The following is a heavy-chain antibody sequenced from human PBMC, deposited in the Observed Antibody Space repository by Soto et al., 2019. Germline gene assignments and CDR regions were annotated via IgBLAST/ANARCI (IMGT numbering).Heavy chain of an antibody. CDR3: ARGLSLVPLLY. CDR2: ISSSSSYI. V-gene: IGHV3-21*01. Sequence: EVQLVESGGGLVKPGGSLRLSCAASGFTFSSYSMNWVRQAPGKGLEWVSSISSSSSYIYYADSVKGRFTISRDNAKNSLYLQINSLRAEDPAVYYCARGLSLVPLLYWGQGTLVTVSS. J-gene: IGHJ4*02. CDR1: GFTFSSYS. D-gene: IGHD2-2*01.